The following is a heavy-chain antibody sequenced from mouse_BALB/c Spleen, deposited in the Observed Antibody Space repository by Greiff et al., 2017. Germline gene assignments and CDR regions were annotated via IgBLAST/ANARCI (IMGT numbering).Heavy chain of an antibody. J-gene: IGHJ4*01. CDR1: GFTFSSFG. V-gene: IGHV5-17*02. D-gene: IGHD2-10*01. Sequence: EVQRVESGGGLVQPGGSRKLSCAASGFTFSSFGMHWVRQAPEKGLEWVAYISSGSSTIYYADTVKGRFTISRDNPKNTLFLQMTSLRSEDTAMYYCARPLLSDYAMDYWGQGTSVTVSS. CDR3: ARPLLSDYAMDY. CDR2: ISSGSSTI.